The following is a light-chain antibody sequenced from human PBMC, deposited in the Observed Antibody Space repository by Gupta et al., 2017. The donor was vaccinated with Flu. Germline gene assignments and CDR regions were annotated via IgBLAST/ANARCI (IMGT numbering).Light chain of an antibody. CDR3: QQYNNWPPFVT. V-gene: IGKV3-15*01. CDR1: QSVSSN. J-gene: IGKJ1*01. CDR2: GAS. Sequence: EIVMTQSPATLSVSPGERATLSCRASQSVSSNLAWYQQKPGQAPRLLIYGASTRATGIPARFSGSGSGTEFTLTISSLQSEDFAVYYCQQYNNWPPFVTFGQGTKGE.